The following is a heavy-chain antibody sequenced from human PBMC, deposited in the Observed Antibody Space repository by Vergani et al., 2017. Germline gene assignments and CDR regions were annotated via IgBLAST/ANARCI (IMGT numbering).Heavy chain of an antibody. J-gene: IGHJ6*02. CDR2: INYVGRT. CDR3: ARDGGGYCSSTSCHGGYYYYYGMDV. Sequence: QVQLLESGPGLVKPSETLSLICTVSGGSINPSSSFWGWIRQSPGKGLEWIGSINYVGRTYYIPSLQSRATVFVDTSKNQFSLNLTSVTAADTAVYYCARDGGGYCSSTSCHGGYYYYYGMDVWGQGTTVTVSS. CDR1: GGSINPSSSF. V-gene: IGHV4-39*02. D-gene: IGHD2-2*01.